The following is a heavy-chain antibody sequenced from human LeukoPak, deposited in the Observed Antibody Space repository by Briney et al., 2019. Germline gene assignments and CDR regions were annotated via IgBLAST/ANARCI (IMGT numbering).Heavy chain of an antibody. CDR1: GFTFSSYW. V-gene: IGHV3-7*01. CDR3: ARGSGLRGFDY. J-gene: IGHJ4*02. D-gene: IGHD3-10*01. CDR2: IKTDGSEK. Sequence: PGGSLRLSCAASGFTFSSYWMSWVRKAPGKGLEWVANIKTDGSEKCYVDSVRGRFTISRDNGNNSLYLQMNSLRAEDTAVYSCARGSGLRGFDYWGQGTLVTVSS.